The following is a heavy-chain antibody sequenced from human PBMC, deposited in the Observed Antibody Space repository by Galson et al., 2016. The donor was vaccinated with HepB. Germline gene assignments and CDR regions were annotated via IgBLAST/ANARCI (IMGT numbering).Heavy chain of an antibody. J-gene: IGHJ3*02. V-gene: IGHV1-18*01. D-gene: IGHD3-22*01. CDR3: ARGYYDSSGYLIKFDAFDI. Sequence: SVKVSCKASGYTFTSYGISWVRQAPGQGLEWMGWISAYNGNTNYAQKLQGRVTMTTDTSTSTAYMELRSLRSDDTAVYYCARGYYDSSGYLIKFDAFDIWGQGTMVTVSS. CDR2: ISAYNGNT. CDR1: GYTFTSYG.